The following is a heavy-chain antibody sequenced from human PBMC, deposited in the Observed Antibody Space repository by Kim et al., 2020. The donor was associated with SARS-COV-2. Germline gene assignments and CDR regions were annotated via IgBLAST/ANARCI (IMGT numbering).Heavy chain of an antibody. CDR3: ARDRNTAMVFDY. V-gene: IGHV3-48*04. D-gene: IGHD5-18*01. Sequence: YYSDSGKRPLPSTRDNATNSLYMQMNGLRAEDTAVYYCARDRNTAMVFDYWGQGTLVTVSS. J-gene: IGHJ4*02.